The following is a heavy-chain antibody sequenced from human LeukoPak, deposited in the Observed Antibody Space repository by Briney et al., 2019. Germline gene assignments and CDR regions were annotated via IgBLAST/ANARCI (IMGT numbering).Heavy chain of an antibody. CDR2: INWNGGST. J-gene: IGHJ4*02. Sequence: PGGSLRLSCAASGFTFDDYGMSWVRQAPGKGLEWVSGINWNGGSTGYADSVKGRFTISRDNSKNTLYLQMNSLRAEDTAVYYCARDPRSSGWYYFDYWGQGTLVTVSS. D-gene: IGHD6-19*01. V-gene: IGHV3-20*04. CDR3: ARDPRSSGWYYFDY. CDR1: GFTFDDYG.